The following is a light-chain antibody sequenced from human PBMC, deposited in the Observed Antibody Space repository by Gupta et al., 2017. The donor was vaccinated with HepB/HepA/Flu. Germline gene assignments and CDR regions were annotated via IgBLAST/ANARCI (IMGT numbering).Light chain of an antibody. CDR3: ATWDNSLSVGV. CDR2: DSN. CDR1: SSNIGNNH. V-gene: IGLV1-51*01. J-gene: IGLJ3*02. Sequence: QSVLPQPPSVSAAPGQKAALSCPGSSSNIGNNHVSWYQQLPGTTPEPLIYDSNKRPSGIPDRFSGSKSGTSATLGITGLQTGDEADYYCATWDNSLSVGVFGGGTKLTVL.